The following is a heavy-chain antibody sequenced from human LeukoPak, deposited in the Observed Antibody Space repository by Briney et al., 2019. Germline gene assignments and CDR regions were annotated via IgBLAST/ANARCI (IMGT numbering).Heavy chain of an antibody. CDR1: GYSISSGYY. J-gene: IGHJ3*02. V-gene: IGHV4-38-2*02. CDR2: IYHSGST. Sequence: SETLSLTCTVSGYSISSGYYWGWIRQPPGKGLEWIGSIYHSGSTYYNPSLKSRVTISVDTSKNQFSLKLSSVTAADTAVYYCARVAPKNAFDIWGQGTMVTVSS. CDR3: ARVAPKNAFDI.